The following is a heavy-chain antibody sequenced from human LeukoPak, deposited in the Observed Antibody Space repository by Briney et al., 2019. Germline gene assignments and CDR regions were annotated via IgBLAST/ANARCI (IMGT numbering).Heavy chain of an antibody. CDR3: ARDQDLDY. CDR1: GGSISSYY. V-gene: IGHV4-59*01. CDR2: IYYSGST. Sequence: SETLTLTCTVSGGSISSYYWSWIRQPPGKGLEWIGYIYYSGSTNYNPSLKSRVTISVDTSKNQFSLKLSSVTAADTAVYYCARDQDLDYWGQGTLVTVSS. J-gene: IGHJ4*02.